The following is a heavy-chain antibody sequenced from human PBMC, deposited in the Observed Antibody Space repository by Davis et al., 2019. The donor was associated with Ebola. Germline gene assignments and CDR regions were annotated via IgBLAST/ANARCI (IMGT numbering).Heavy chain of an antibody. CDR3: ARRLGVSKDTRHDH. Sequence: AASVKVSCKASGYIFTGYYIHWVRQAPGQGLEWMGRINPNSGGTNYAQKFQGRVTMTRDTAISTAYMELSGLRSDDTAVYYCARRLGVSKDTRHDHWGQGTLVTVSS. V-gene: IGHV1-2*06. CDR1: GYIFTGYY. D-gene: IGHD2-15*01. CDR2: INPNSGGT. J-gene: IGHJ4*02.